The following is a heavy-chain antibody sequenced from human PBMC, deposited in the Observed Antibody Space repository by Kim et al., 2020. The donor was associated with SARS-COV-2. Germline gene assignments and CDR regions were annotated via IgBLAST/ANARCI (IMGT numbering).Heavy chain of an antibody. CDR1: GGSISSYY. V-gene: IGHV4-59*01. CDR2: IYYSGST. Sequence: SETLSLTCTVSGGSISSYYWSWIRQPPGKGLEWIGYIYYSGSTNYNPSLKSRVTISVDTSKNQFSLKLSSVTAADTAVYYCARDLGGSTFDYWGQGTLVTVYS. D-gene: IGHD3-16*01. J-gene: IGHJ4*02. CDR3: ARDLGGSTFDY.